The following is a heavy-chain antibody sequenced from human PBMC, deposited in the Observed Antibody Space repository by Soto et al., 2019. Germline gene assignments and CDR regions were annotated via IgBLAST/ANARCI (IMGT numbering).Heavy chain of an antibody. CDR3: ARHQSHSRSYVDP. CDR2: IYYSGST. J-gene: IGHJ5*02. Sequence: QLQLQESGPGLVKPSETLSLTCTVSGGSISSSSYYWGWIRQPPGKGLEWIGSIYYSGSTYYNPSLKSRVTISVATAKHQFSLTLSSVTAADTAVYYCARHQSHSRSYVDPWGQGTLVTVSS. CDR1: GGSISSSSYY. D-gene: IGHD6-13*01. V-gene: IGHV4-39*01.